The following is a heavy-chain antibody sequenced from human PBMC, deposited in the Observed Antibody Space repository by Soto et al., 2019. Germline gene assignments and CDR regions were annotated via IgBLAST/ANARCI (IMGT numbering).Heavy chain of an antibody. Sequence: SVKVSCKASGGTFSSYAISWVRQAPGQGLEWMGGIIPIFGTANYAQKFQGRVTITADKSTSTAYMELSSLRSEDTAVYYCARGGNSGYDSDYWGQGTLVTVSS. CDR1: GGTFSSYA. J-gene: IGHJ4*02. D-gene: IGHD5-12*01. CDR3: ARGGNSGYDSDY. CDR2: IIPIFGTA. V-gene: IGHV1-69*06.